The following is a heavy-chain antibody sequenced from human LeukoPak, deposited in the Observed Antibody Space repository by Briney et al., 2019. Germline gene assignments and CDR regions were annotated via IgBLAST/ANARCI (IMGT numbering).Heavy chain of an antibody. CDR3: AVLSTGSWQDDY. CDR1: GFTFNSYA. V-gene: IGHV3-23*01. CDR2: ISGSGATT. J-gene: IGHJ4*02. D-gene: IGHD2-2*01. Sequence: PGGSLRLSCAASGFTFNSYAMSWVRQAPGKGLEWVSGISGSGATTYYADSVNGRFTISRDNSKNTLYLQTNSLRAEGTAVYYCAVLSTGSWQDDYWGQGTLVTVSS.